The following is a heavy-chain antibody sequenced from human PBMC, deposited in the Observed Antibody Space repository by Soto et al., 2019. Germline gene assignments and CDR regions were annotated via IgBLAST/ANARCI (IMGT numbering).Heavy chain of an antibody. Sequence: SETLSLTCTVSGGSISSGGYYWSWIRQHPGKGLEWIGYIYYSGSTYYNPSLKSRVTISVDTSKNQFSLKLSSVTAADTAVYYCARAQVYCSSTRCPFDYWGQGTLVTVSS. V-gene: IGHV4-31*03. CDR2: IYYSGST. CDR1: GGSISSGGYY. D-gene: IGHD2-2*01. J-gene: IGHJ4*02. CDR3: ARAQVYCSSTRCPFDY.